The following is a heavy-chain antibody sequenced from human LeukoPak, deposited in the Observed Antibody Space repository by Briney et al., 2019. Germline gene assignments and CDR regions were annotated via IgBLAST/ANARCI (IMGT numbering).Heavy chain of an antibody. CDR2: IYYSGST. J-gene: IGHJ4*02. V-gene: IGHV4-61*01. CDR1: GDSINIHHHF. Sequence: SETLSLTCTVSGDSINIHHHFWSWIRQPPGKGLEWIGYIYYSGSTNYNPSLKSRVTISVDTSKNQFSLKLSSVTAADTAVYYCARGIAAAGPFDYWGQGTLVTVSS. CDR3: ARGIAAAGPFDY. D-gene: IGHD6-13*01.